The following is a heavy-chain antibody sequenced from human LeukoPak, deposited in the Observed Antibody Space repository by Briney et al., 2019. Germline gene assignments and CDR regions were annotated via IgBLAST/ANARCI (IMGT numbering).Heavy chain of an antibody. CDR3: ARVFSVAGTFDY. J-gene: IGHJ4*02. CDR1: GGSFSIYY. CDR2: FYTSGNT. V-gene: IGHV4-4*07. Sequence: SETLSLTCTVSGGSFSIYYWSWIRQPAGKGLEWIGRFYTSGNTYYNPSLKSRVTMSVDTSKNQFSLNLSSVTAADTAVYYCARVFSVAGTFDYWGQGTLVTVSS. D-gene: IGHD6-19*01.